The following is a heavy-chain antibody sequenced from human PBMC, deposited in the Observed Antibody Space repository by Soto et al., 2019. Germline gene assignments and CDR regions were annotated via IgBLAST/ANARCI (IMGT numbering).Heavy chain of an antibody. CDR3: SEACSGRQYPVDP. V-gene: IGHV4-39*01. Sequence: QLQLQESGPGLVQPSGTLSLTCTVSGGSITSGDNYYWGWVRQPPGKGLEYIGSVHHNGRTYSNPSLEGRVPVIADTVKNPFSLELASVDAAGHAGDFRSEACSGRQYPVDPWGQGTLVTVSS. J-gene: IGHJ5*02. D-gene: IGHD3-10*02. CDR1: GGSITSGDNYY. CDR2: VHHNGRT.